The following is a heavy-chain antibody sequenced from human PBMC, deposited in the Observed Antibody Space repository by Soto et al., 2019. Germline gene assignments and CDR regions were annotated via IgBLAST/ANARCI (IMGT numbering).Heavy chain of an antibody. V-gene: IGHV4-61*01. CDR1: GGSVSSGSYY. CDR2: IYYSGST. J-gene: IGHJ4*02. CDR3: ARDEPEYYFVY. Sequence: SETLSLTCTVSGGSVSSGSYYWSWIRQPPGKGLEWIGYIYYSGSTNYNPSLKSRVTISVDTSKNQFSLKLSFVTAADTAVYYCARDEPEYYFVYWGQGTLVTVSS. D-gene: IGHD6-6*01.